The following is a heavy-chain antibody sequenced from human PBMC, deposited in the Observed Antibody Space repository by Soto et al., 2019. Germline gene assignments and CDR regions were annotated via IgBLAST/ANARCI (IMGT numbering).Heavy chain of an antibody. D-gene: IGHD6-19*01. V-gene: IGHV1-18*01. CDR2: ISGYNGNT. CDR1: GYTFSNYG. Sequence: ASVKVSCKTSGYTFSNYGINWVRQAPGQGLEWMGWISGYNGNTNYAQTVQGRVTMTTDTSTGTVYMELRSLKSDDTAIYYRSRFIMVGGWFDPNYYHGMDVWGQGTTVTVSS. J-gene: IGHJ6*02. CDR3: SRFIMVGGWFDPNYYHGMDV.